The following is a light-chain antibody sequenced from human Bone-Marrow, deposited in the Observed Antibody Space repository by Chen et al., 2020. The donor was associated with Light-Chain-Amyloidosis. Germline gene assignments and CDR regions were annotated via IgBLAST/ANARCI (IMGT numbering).Light chain of an antibody. CDR3: QQSSDTPLN. V-gene: IGKV4-1*01. Sequence: DIVMTQAPDSLAVSLGEMATINCRSSQSVLYSSKNKNYLAWYQQRPGQPPKLLIYWAATRESGVLDRFNGSGSGTDFTLTISSLPAEDVAVDYCQQSSDTPLNFGGGTKVEI. J-gene: IGKJ4*01. CDR1: QSVLYSSKNKNY. CDR2: WAA.